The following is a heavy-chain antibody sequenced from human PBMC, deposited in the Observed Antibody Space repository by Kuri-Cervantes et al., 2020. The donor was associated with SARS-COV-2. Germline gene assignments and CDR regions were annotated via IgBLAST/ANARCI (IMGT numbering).Heavy chain of an antibody. CDR2: IHTSGST. D-gene: IGHD6-19*01. J-gene: IGHJ4*02. Sequence: SETLSLTCTVSGGSISSGSYYWSWIRQPAGKGLEWIGYIHTSGSTKYNPSLKSRVTISVDTSKNQLSLKLTSVTASDTAVYYCARDLAPVAGTTSDNWGQGTLVTVSS. CDR1: GGSISSGSYY. CDR3: ARDLAPVAGTTSDN. V-gene: IGHV4-61*09.